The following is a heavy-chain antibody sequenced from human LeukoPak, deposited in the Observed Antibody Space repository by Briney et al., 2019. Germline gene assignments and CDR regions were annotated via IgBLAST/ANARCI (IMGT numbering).Heavy chain of an antibody. CDR2: INSDGSST. V-gene: IGHV3-74*01. CDR1: GFTFSSYW. D-gene: IGHD2-15*01. CDR3: AKDAAYYYYMDV. Sequence: PGGSLRLSCAASGFTFSSYWMHWVRQAPGKGLVWVSRINSDGSSTSYADSVKGRFTISRGNAKNTLYLQMNSLRAEDTAVYYCAKDAAYYYYMDVWGKGTTVTVSS. J-gene: IGHJ6*03.